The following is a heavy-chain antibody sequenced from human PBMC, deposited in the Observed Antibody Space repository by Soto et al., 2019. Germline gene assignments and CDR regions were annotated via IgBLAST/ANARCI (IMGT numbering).Heavy chain of an antibody. J-gene: IGHJ6*02. CDR1: VFTFGDYA. CDR3: TQGEVGYYYGMDV. CDR2: IRSKAYGGTT. D-gene: IGHD3-16*01. Sequence: PWGALRLGCTASVFTFGDYAMSWVRQAPGKGLEWVGFIRSKAYGGTTEYAASVKGRFTISRDDSKSIAYLQMNSLKTEDTAVYYCTQGEVGYYYGMDVWGQGTTVTVSS. V-gene: IGHV3-49*04.